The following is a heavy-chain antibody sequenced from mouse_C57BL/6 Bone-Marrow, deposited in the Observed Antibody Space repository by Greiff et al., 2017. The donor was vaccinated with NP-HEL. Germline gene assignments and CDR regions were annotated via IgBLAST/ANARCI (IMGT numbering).Heavy chain of an antibody. J-gene: IGHJ4*01. CDR2: IYPGSGST. D-gene: IGHD1-1*01. Sequence: QVQLKEPGAELVKPGASVKMSCKASGYTFTSYWITWVKQRPGQGREWIGDIYPGSGSTNYNEKFKSKATLTVDTSSSTAYMQLSSLTSEDSAVYYCALSSYAMDYWGQGTSVTVSS. CDR3: ALSSYAMDY. V-gene: IGHV1-55*01. CDR1: GYTFTSYW.